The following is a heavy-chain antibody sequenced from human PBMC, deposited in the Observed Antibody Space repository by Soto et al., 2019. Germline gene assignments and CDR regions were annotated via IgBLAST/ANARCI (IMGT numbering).Heavy chain of an antibody. V-gene: IGHV4-59*01. Sequence: TLSLTCTVSGGSISSYYWSWIRQPPGKGLEWIGYIYYSGSTNYNPSLKSRVTISVDTSKNQFSLKLSSVTAADTAVYYCARTHYYDSSGYYRFYYFDYWGQGTLVTVSS. D-gene: IGHD3-22*01. CDR1: GGSISSYY. J-gene: IGHJ4*02. CDR2: IYYSGST. CDR3: ARTHYYDSSGYYRFYYFDY.